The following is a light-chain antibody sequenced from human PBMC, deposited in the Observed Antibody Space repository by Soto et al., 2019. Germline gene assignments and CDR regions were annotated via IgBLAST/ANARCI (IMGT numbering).Light chain of an antibody. J-gene: IGLJ1*01. V-gene: IGLV2-14*03. Sequence: QSALTQPASVSGSPGQSITISCTGTISDVGGYNFVSSYQQYPGKAPKLMICDVSNRPSGVSNRFSGSKSGNTASLTISGLQAEDEADYYCSSFTGSNYVFGTGTKVTVL. CDR1: ISDVGGYNF. CDR3: SSFTGSNYV. CDR2: DVS.